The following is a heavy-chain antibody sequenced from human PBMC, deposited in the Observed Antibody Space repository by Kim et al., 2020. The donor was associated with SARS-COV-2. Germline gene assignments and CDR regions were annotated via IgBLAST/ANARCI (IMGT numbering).Heavy chain of an antibody. D-gene: IGHD2-21*01. Sequence: GGSLRLSCAASGFTFSSYGMHWVRQAPGKGLEWVAVISYDGSNKYYADFVKGRFTISRDNSKNTLYLQMNSLRAEDTAVYYCAKGGGGDYYYGMDVWGQGTKVTVSS. CDR3: AKGGGGDYYYGMDV. V-gene: IGHV3-30*18. CDR1: GFTFSSYG. CDR2: ISYDGSNK. J-gene: IGHJ6*02.